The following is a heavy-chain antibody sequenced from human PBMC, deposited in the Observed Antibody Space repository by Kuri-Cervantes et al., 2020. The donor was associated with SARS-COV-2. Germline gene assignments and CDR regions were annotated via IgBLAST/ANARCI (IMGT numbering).Heavy chain of an antibody. J-gene: IGHJ3*02. CDR1: GFTFSDYY. D-gene: IGHD6-13*01. V-gene: IGHV3-11*04. Sequence: GESLKISCAASGFTFSDYYMSWIRQAPGKGLEWVSYISSSSSTIYYADSVKGRFTISRDNAKNSLYLQMNSLRAEDTAVYYCARDGGGHIAAAGSYAFDIWGQGTMVTVSS. CDR3: ARDGGGHIAAAGSYAFDI. CDR2: ISSSSSTI.